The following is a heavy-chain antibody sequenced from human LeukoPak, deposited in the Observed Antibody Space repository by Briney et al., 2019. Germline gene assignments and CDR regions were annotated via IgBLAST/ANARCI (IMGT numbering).Heavy chain of an antibody. Sequence: ASLKVSCKAAGYTFTGYDMHWVRQSPGQGLEGRGWINPNSGGTNYAQKFQGRVTMTRDTSISTAYMELSRLRSDDTAVYYCARSYGSGSYLHMDVWGKGTTVTISS. V-gene: IGHV1-2*02. J-gene: IGHJ6*03. CDR2: INPNSGGT. CDR1: GYTFTGYD. D-gene: IGHD3-10*01. CDR3: ARSYGSGSYLHMDV.